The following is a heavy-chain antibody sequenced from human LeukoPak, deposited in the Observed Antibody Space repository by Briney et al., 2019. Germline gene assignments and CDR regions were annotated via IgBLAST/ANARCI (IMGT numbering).Heavy chain of an antibody. V-gene: IGHV4-34*01. Sequence: PSETLSLTCAVYGGSLSGYYWSWIRQPPGKGLEWIGEINHSGSTNYNPSLKSRVTISVDTSKNQFSLKLSSVTAADTAVYYCARDHIVVVPAAGYYYYGMDVWGQGTTVTVSS. CDR1: GGSLSGYY. CDR3: ARDHIVVVPAAGYYYYGMDV. CDR2: INHSGST. D-gene: IGHD2-2*01. J-gene: IGHJ6*02.